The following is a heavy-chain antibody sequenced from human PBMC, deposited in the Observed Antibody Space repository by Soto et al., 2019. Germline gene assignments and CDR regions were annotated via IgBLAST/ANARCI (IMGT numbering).Heavy chain of an antibody. Sequence: GGSLRLSRAASGFNLSSYSMNWVRQAPGKGPEWVSYISSSSSTIYYADSVKGRFPISRANPKNPPFLQMNSLGDEDRAVYYCARGGYASPSPSIDYWGQGTLVTVSS. CDR1: GFNLSSYS. V-gene: IGHV3-48*02. CDR3: ARGGYASPSPSIDY. D-gene: IGHD6-25*01. J-gene: IGHJ4*02. CDR2: ISSSSSTI.